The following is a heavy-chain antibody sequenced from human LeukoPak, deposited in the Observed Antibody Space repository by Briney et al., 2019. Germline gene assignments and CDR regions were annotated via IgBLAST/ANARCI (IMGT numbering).Heavy chain of an antibody. D-gene: IGHD2-15*01. V-gene: IGHV3-23*01. J-gene: IGHJ4*02. CDR3: AKNRGSSCYSALDC. CDR1: GFTFSSYG. CDR2: IGGGGDNT. Sequence: SGGSLRLSCAASGFTFSSYGMHWVRQAPGKGLEWVSVIGGGGDNTYYAGSVKGRFTISRDNSKNTLYLQMNSLRAEDTAIYYCAKNRGSSCYSALDCWGQGTLVTVSS.